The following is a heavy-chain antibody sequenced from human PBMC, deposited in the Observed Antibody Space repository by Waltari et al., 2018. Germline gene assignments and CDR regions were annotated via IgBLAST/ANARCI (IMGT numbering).Heavy chain of an antibody. CDR2: INTNTGKP. CDR1: GYKFINSA. J-gene: IGHJ5*02. Sequence: QVQLVQSGSEMKKPGDSVTVFCKASGYKFINSAANWVRQAPGQGLEWMGWINTNTGKPTYAQGFTGRFVFSSDTSVNTAYLQISNLKTEDTAVYYCARGDIVIVPAADNWFDPWGQGTLVTVSS. CDR3: ARGDIVIVPAADNWFDP. V-gene: IGHV7-4-1*02. D-gene: IGHD2-15*01.